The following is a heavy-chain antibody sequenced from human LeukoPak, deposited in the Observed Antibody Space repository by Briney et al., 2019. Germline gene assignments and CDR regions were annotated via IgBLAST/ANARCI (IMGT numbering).Heavy chain of an antibody. CDR1: GGSISSYY. D-gene: IGHD5-12*01. J-gene: IGHJ4*02. CDR2: TYYGGST. Sequence: SETLSLTCTVSGGSISSYYWSWIRQPPGKGLEWIGYTYYGGSTNYNPSLKSRVTISVDTSKNQFSLKLSSVTAADTAVYYCTRQSGYDLDYFDYWGQGTLVTVSS. V-gene: IGHV4-59*01. CDR3: TRQSGYDLDYFDY.